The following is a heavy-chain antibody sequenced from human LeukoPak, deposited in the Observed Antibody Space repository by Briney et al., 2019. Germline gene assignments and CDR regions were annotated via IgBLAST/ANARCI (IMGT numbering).Heavy chain of an antibody. CDR1: GFTFSDYY. CDR2: IFDRGDSV. V-gene: IGHV3-11*04. D-gene: IGHD3-10*01. CDR3: AKDADDYYGSGSCLDY. Sequence: PGGSLRLSCAASGFTFSDYYMGWIRQAPGKGLEWISYIFDRGDSVYYADSVKGRFTISRDNAKNSLYLQMNSLRAEDTAVYYCAKDADDYYGSGSCLDYWGQGTLVTVSS. J-gene: IGHJ4*02.